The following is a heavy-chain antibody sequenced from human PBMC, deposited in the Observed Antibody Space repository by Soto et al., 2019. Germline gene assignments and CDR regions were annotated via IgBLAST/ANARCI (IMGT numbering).Heavy chain of an antibody. V-gene: IGHV1-18*01. Sequence: QVQLVQSGAEVEKPGASVRVSCKPSGYTFTSYAITWVRQAPGQGLEWLGWIDPFSGDTTYSRKFQGRVTTTTETATSTADMELRSLRFDDAAVYYCARGLVRAVITHFDYWGQGTLVTVSS. CDR3: ARGLVRAVITHFDY. J-gene: IGHJ4*02. CDR2: IDPFSGDT. CDR1: GYTFTSYA. D-gene: IGHD3-10*01.